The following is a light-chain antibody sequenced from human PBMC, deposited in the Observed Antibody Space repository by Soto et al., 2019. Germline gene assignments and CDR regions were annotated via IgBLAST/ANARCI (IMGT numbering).Light chain of an antibody. Sequence: AIRMTQSPSSFSASTGDRVTITCRASQGISSYLAWYQQKPGKDPTLLIYAASTLQSGVPSRFSGSGSGTDFTLTISCLQSEDFATYYCQQYYSYPPWTFGQGTKVEIK. V-gene: IGKV1-8*01. CDR3: QQYYSYPPWT. CDR2: AAS. CDR1: QGISSY. J-gene: IGKJ1*01.